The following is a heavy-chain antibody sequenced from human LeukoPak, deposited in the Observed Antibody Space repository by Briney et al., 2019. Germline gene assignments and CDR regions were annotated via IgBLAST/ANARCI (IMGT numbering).Heavy chain of an antibody. CDR2: IYPGDSDA. V-gene: IGHV5-51*01. CDR1: GYSFTSYW. D-gene: IGHD6-19*01. Sequence: GESLKISCKGSGYSFTSYWIGWVRQMPGKGLKWMGIIYPGDSDARYSPSFQGQVTISADKSISTAYLQWSSLKASDTAMYYCARLAVAGKKYYYYYYMDVWGKGTTVTVSS. J-gene: IGHJ6*03. CDR3: ARLAVAGKKYYYYYYMDV.